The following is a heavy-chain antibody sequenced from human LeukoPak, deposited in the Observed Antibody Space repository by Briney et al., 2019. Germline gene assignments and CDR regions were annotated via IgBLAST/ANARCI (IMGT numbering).Heavy chain of an antibody. Sequence: GGSLRLSCAASGFTVSSNYMSWVRQAPGKGLEWVSVIYSGGSTYYADSVKGRFTISRDNSKNTLYLQMDSLRAEDTAVYYCARGDSVYGSGTYFDYWGQGTLVTVSS. V-gene: IGHV3-66*01. D-gene: IGHD3-10*01. CDR1: GFTVSSNY. J-gene: IGHJ4*02. CDR2: IYSGGST. CDR3: ARGDSVYGSGTYFDY.